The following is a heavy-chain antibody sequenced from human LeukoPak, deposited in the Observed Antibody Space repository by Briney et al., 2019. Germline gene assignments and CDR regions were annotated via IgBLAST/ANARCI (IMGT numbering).Heavy chain of an antibody. CDR3: ARARPYSSGWYVVLGAFDI. Sequence: ASVKVSCKASGYTFTGYYMHRVRQAPGQGLEWMGWINPNSGGTNYAQKFQGRVTMTRDTSISTAYMELSRLRSDDTAVYYCARARPYSSGWYVVLGAFDIWGQGTMVTVSS. J-gene: IGHJ3*02. V-gene: IGHV1-2*02. CDR1: GYTFTGYY. D-gene: IGHD6-19*01. CDR2: INPNSGGT.